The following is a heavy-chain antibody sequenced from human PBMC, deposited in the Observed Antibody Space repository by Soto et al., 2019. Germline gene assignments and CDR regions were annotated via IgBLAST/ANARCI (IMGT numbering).Heavy chain of an antibody. CDR1: GFTFSIYW. CDR2: IKQDGSEK. V-gene: IGHV3-7*01. J-gene: IGHJ4*02. CDR3: ARENSGLGVR. Sequence: EVQLVESGGGLVQPGGSLRLSCAASGFTFSIYWMNWVRQAPGKGLEWVANIKQDGSEKYYVDSVKGRFTISRDNAKNSLYLQMNSLRAEDTAVYFCARENSGLGVRWGQGTLVTVSS. D-gene: IGHD6-19*01.